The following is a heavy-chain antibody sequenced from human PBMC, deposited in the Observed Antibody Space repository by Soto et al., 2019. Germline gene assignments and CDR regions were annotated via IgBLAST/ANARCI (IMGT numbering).Heavy chain of an antibody. J-gene: IGHJ4*02. CDR2: ISAYNCNT. V-gene: IGHV1-18*01. CDR3: ATSNCSGGSCYSYYFDY. CDR1: GYTFTSYG. D-gene: IGHD2-15*01. Sequence: QAQLVQSGAEVKKPGASVKVSCKTSGYTFTSYGISWVRQAPGQGLEWMGWISAYNCNTNYAQKLQGRVTMTTDTYTSTAYMELSSLRSDDTAVYYCATSNCSGGSCYSYYFDYWGQGTLVTVSS.